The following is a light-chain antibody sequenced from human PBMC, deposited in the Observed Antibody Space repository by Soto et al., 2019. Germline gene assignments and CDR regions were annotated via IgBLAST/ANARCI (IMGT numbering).Light chain of an antibody. V-gene: IGKV1-39*01. CDR3: LQKYFYPFT. CDR2: AAS. CDR1: QSISTY. J-gene: IGKJ3*01. Sequence: DIQMTQSPSSLSASVGDRVTMTCRASQSISTYLNWYQQKPGKAPKLLIYAASSLQSGVPSRFSGSGSGTDFTLTISSLQPEDFATYYCLQKYFYPFTFGPGTKVDI.